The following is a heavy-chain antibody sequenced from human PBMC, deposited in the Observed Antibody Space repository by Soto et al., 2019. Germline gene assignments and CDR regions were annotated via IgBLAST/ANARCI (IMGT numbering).Heavy chain of an antibody. D-gene: IGHD1-20*01. CDR2: ISYDGSNK. CDR3: AKYAPEPSYIDY. V-gene: IGHV3-30*18. Sequence: GGSLRLSCAASGFTFSSYGMHWVRQAPGKGLEWVAVISYDGSNKYYADSVKGRFTISRDNSKNTLYLQMNSLRAEDTAVYYCAKYAPEPSYIDYWGQGTLVTVSS. CDR1: GFTFSSYG. J-gene: IGHJ4*02.